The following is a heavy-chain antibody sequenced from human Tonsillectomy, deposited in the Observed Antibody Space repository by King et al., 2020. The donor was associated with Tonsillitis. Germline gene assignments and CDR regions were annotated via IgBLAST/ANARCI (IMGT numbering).Heavy chain of an antibody. CDR1: GFTFSSYG. CDR2: XSYDGSNK. J-gene: IGHJ5*02. Sequence: VQLVXSGGGVVQPGRSLRLSCAASGFTFSSYGMHWVRQAPGXGLEXVAVXSYDGSNKYXAXXVKXXFTXXRDNSXXTXYLQMNXLRAEDTXVYDCGKSXXXXXXXXXXXXXXFXXXGQXXLXTVXS. CDR3: GKSXXXXXXXXXXXXXXFXX. V-gene: IGHV3-30*18.